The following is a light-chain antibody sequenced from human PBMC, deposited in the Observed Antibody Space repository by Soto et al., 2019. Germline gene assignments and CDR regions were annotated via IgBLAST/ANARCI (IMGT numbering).Light chain of an antibody. V-gene: IGLV2-14*01. CDR1: SSGVGNYIF. J-gene: IGLJ1*01. CDR3: VSYSTSASYV. CDR2: DIN. Sequence: QSALTQPASVSGSPGQSITISCTGTSSGVGNYIFVSWYRQHPGKAPKLMIYDINNRPSGVSNRFSGSKSGNTASLTISGLQAEDEAAYYCVSYSTSASYVFGTGTKVTV.